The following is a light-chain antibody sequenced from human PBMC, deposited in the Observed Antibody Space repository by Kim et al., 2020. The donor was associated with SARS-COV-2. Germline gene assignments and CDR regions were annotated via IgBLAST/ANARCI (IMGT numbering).Light chain of an antibody. CDR1: HRDVGGYKY. CDR2: EVG. Sequence: SITTSGTGTHRDVGGYKYVSWYQQHPGKAPKLVIYEVGNRPSGVSIRFSGSKSGNTASLTISGLQAEDEADYYCSSYIRGSTNYVFGTGTKVTVL. V-gene: IGLV2-14*01. CDR3: SSYIRGSTNYV. J-gene: IGLJ1*01.